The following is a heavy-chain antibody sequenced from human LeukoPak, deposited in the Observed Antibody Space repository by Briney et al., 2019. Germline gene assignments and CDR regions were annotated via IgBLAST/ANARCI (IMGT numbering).Heavy chain of an antibody. CDR1: GYTFNIYW. D-gene: IGHD6-6*01. CDR3: ARLSGRSSLRSDAFHV. J-gene: IGHJ3*01. Sequence: GESLKISCKGSGYTFNIYWIAWVRQMPGEGLEWMGIVYPDNSETRYSPSFQGQVTFSADKSITTAYLQWNSLKESDTAMYYCARLSGRSSLRSDAFHVWGQGTMVTVSS. V-gene: IGHV5-51*01. CDR2: VYPDNSET.